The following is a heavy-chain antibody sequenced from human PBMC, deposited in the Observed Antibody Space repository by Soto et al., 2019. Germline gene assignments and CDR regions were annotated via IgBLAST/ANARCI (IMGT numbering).Heavy chain of an antibody. Sequence: KPSETLSLTCTVSGGSISSSSYYWGWIRQPPGKGLEWIGSIYHSGSTYYNPSLKSRVTISVDTSKNQFSLKLSSVTAADTAVYYCARPRHSYGRGYDAFDIWGQGTMVTVSS. CDR3: ARPRHSYGRGYDAFDI. D-gene: IGHD5-18*01. V-gene: IGHV4-39*01. CDR2: IYHSGST. CDR1: GGSISSSSYY. J-gene: IGHJ3*02.